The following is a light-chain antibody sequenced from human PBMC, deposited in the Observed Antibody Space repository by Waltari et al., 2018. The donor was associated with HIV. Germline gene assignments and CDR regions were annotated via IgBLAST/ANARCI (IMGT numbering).Light chain of an antibody. V-gene: IGLV3-21*02. CDR3: QVWDRSYKEAV. J-gene: IGLJ2*01. Sequence: SYVLTQAPSLSVAPGQTATISCGNIGRNRVQRYRQKPGRAPLLVVLDDVDRSSGIPARFSGARSGERATLTIRGVEAGDEADYYCQVWDRSYKEAVFGGGT. CDR1: NIGRNR. CDR2: DDV.